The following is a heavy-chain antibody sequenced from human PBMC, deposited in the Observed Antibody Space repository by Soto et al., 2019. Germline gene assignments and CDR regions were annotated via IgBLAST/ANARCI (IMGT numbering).Heavy chain of an antibody. Sequence: SETLSLTCTVSGGSISSYYWSWIRQPPGKGLEWIGYTYYSGSTNYNPSLKSRVTISVDTSKNQFSLKLSSVTAADTAVYYCARAALYSSSRMGIYDYWGQGTLVTVSS. CDR2: TYYSGST. CDR1: GGSISSYY. J-gene: IGHJ4*02. CDR3: ARAALYSSSRMGIYDY. V-gene: IGHV4-59*01. D-gene: IGHD6-6*01.